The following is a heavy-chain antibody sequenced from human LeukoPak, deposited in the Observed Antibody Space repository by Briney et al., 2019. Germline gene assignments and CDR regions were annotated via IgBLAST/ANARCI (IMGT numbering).Heavy chain of an antibody. D-gene: IGHD3-22*01. CDR1: GGSISSGGYS. CDR2: IYHRGST. J-gene: IGHJ3*02. V-gene: IGHV4-30-2*01. Sequence: SETLSLTCAVSGGSISSGGYSWSWIRQPPGKGLEWIGYIYHRGSTYYNPSLKSRVTISVDRSKNQFSLKLSSVTTADTAVYYCARGRSIDYDSNLRGPPGRDRAFDIWGQGTMVTVSS. CDR3: ARGRSIDYDSNLRGPPGRDRAFDI.